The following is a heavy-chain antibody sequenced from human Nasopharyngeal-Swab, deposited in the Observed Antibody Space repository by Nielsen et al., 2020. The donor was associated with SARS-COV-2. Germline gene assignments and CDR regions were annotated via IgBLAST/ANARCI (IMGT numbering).Heavy chain of an antibody. CDR2: IYYSGST. Sequence: LRLSCTVSGGSISSGGYYWSWIRQHPGKGLEWIGYIYYSGSTNYNPSLKSRVTISVDTSKNQFSLKLSSVTAADTAVYYCARGRRTWIQLWLLDYWGQGTLVTVSS. CDR1: GGSISSGGYY. CDR3: ARGRRTWIQLWLLDY. J-gene: IGHJ4*02. D-gene: IGHD5-18*01. V-gene: IGHV4-31*03.